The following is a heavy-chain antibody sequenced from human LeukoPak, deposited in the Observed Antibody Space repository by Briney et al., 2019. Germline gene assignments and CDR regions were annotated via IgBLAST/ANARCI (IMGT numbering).Heavy chain of an antibody. Sequence: GGSLRLSCAASGFTFSNAWMSWVRQAPGKGLEWVSYISSGSSPIYYADSVKGRFTISRDNAKNSLYLQMNSLRYEDTAVYYCASGIGATGGYWGQGTLVTVSS. CDR3: ASGIGATGGY. CDR1: GFTFSNAW. V-gene: IGHV3-48*02. J-gene: IGHJ4*02. CDR2: ISSGSSPI. D-gene: IGHD6-13*01.